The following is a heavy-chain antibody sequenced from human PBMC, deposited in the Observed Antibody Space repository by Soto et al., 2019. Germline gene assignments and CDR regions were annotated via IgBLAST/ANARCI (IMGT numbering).Heavy chain of an antibody. CDR1: GYTFTSYD. J-gene: IGHJ6*02. CDR3: ARWPDGYYYYGMDV. CDR2: MNPNSGNT. Sequence: QVHLVQSGAEVKKPGASVKVSCKASGYTFTSYDINWVRQATGQGLEWMGWMNPNSGNTGYGQKFQGRVTMTRNTSISTAYMELRSLRSEDTAVYYCARWPDGYYYYGMDVWGQGTKVTVSS. V-gene: IGHV1-8*01.